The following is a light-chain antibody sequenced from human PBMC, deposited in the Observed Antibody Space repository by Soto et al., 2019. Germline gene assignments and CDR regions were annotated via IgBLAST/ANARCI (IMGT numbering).Light chain of an antibody. J-gene: IGKJ1*01. CDR1: QSVSSN. V-gene: IGKV3-15*01. Sequence: EIVMTQSPATLSVSPGERATLSCRASQSVSSNLAWYQQKPGQAPRLLIYGASTRATGIPARVSGSGSGTEFTLTISSRRSEDFAVDYCEHYDNWPPLTFGQGTKVEIK. CDR2: GAS. CDR3: EHYDNWPPLT.